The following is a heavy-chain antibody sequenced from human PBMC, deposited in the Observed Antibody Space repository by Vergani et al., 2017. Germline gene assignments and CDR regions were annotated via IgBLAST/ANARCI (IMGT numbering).Heavy chain of an antibody. CDR2: ISSSSSYI. Sequence: EVQLVESGGGLVQPGGSLRLSCAASGFTFSSYEMNWVRQAPGKGLEWVSSISSSSSYIYYADSVKGRFTISRDNAKNSLYLQMNSLRAEDTAVYYCARETQWLVEEGYYYGMDVWGQGTTVTVSS. V-gene: IGHV3-48*03. J-gene: IGHJ6*02. CDR3: ARETQWLVEEGYYYGMDV. D-gene: IGHD6-19*01. CDR1: GFTFSSYE.